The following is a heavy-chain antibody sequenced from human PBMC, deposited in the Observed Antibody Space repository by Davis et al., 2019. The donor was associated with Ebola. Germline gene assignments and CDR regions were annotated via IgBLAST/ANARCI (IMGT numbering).Heavy chain of an antibody. V-gene: IGHV3-64*01. CDR3: ARGGMVTATQFDY. J-gene: IGHJ4*02. Sequence: PGGSLRLSCAASGFTFSSYAMHWVRQAPGKGLEYVSAISTNGGSTYYANSVKGRFTISRDNSKNTLYLQMGSLRAEDMAVYYCARGGMVTATQFDYWGQGILVTVSS. D-gene: IGHD2-21*02. CDR2: ISTNGGST. CDR1: GFTFSSYA.